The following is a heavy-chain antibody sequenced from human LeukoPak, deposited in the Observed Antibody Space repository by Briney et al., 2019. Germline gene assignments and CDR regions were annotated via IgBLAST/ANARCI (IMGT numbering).Heavy chain of an antibody. CDR2: IYYSGGT. Sequence: PSETLSLTCTVSGGSISSGGYYWSWIRRHPGKGLKWIGYIYYSGGTYYNPSLKSRVTISVDTSKNQFSLKLSSVTAADTAVYYCARAIDYGDYNNFDYWGQGTLVTVSS. CDR3: ARAIDYGDYNNFDY. J-gene: IGHJ4*02. V-gene: IGHV4-31*03. D-gene: IGHD4-17*01. CDR1: GGSISSGGYY.